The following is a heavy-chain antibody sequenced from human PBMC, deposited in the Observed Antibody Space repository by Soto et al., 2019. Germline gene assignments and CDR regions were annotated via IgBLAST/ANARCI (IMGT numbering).Heavy chain of an antibody. CDR3: ATKGGYDFLGFDP. CDR2: INPNSGGT. Sequence: VKVSCKASGYTFTGYYMHWVRQAPGQGLEWMGWINPNSGGTNYAQKFQGRVTMTRDTSISTAYMELSRLRSDDTAVYYCATKGGYDFLGFDPWGQGTLVTVSS. J-gene: IGHJ5*02. D-gene: IGHD5-12*01. CDR1: GYTFTGYY. V-gene: IGHV1-2*02.